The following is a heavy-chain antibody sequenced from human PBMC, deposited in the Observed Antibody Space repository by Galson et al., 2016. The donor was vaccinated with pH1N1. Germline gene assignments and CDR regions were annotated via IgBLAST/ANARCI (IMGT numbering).Heavy chain of an antibody. CDR2: IKRDESVK. D-gene: IGHD3-22*01. CDR1: GFSFSNYW. CDR3: ARDLTPQSSYDSSAHYYDAFDI. V-gene: IGHV3-7*01. Sequence: SLRLSCAASGFSFSNYWMTWVRQAPGKGLEWVANIKRDESVKHYEDSVEGRFTISRDNAKNSLYLQMNSLRAEDTAVYYCARDLTPQSSYDSSAHYYDAFDIWGQGTMVTVSP. J-gene: IGHJ3*02.